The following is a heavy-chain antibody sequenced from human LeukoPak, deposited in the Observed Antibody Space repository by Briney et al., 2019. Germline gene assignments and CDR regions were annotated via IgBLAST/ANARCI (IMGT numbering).Heavy chain of an antibody. D-gene: IGHD4/OR15-4a*01. Sequence: ASVKVSCKASGYTFTGYYMHWVRQAPGQGLEWMGWINPNSGSTNYAQKFQGRVTMTRDTSISTAYMELSRLRSDATAVYYCARLTDYYYMDVWGKGTTVTVSS. CDR3: ARLTDYYYMDV. CDR2: INPNSGST. V-gene: IGHV1-2*02. J-gene: IGHJ6*03. CDR1: GYTFTGYY.